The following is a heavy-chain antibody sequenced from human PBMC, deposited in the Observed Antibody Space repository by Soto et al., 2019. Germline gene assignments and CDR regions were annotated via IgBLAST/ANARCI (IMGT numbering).Heavy chain of an antibody. V-gene: IGHV4-30-2*01. D-gene: IGHD3-10*01. J-gene: IGHJ4*02. CDR1: GGSISRGDYS. CDR2: IYDSGST. Sequence: QVQLQESGSGLVKPSQTLSLTCAVSGGSISRGDYSWGWIRQPPGKGLEWIGYIYDSGSTYYNPSLKSRVSLSVDRSKNQFSLKLSSVTAADTAVYYCARGDRITVASHPFPYFDNWGQGALVTVSS. CDR3: ARGDRITVASHPFPYFDN.